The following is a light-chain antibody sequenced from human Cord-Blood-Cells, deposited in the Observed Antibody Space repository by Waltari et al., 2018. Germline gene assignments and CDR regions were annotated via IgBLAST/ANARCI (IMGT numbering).Light chain of an antibody. J-gene: IGLJ2*01. CDR3: SSYAGSNNVV. V-gene: IGLV2-8*01. CDR1: SSDDGGYNY. Sequence: QSALTQPPSASGSPGQSVTISCTGTSSDDGGYNYVSWYQQHPGNAPKLMIYEVSKRPSGVPDRCSGSKSGNPAALTGSGLQAEDEADYYCSSYAGSNNVVFGGGTKLTVL. CDR2: EVS.